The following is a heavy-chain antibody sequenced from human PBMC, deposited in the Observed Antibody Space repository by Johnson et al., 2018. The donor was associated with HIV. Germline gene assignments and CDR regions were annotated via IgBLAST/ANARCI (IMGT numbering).Heavy chain of an antibody. CDR3: ARVPAGDWNAFDI. CDR1: GFTFSSYA. D-gene: IGHD2-21*02. CDR2: ISYDGRNK. J-gene: IGHJ3*02. Sequence: QVQLVESGGGVVQPGRSLRLSCAASGFTFSSYAMHWVRQAPGKGLEWVAVISYDGRNKYYADSVKGRFTISRDNSKNTLYLQMNSLRAEDTAVYSCARVPAGDWNAFDIWGQGTMVTVSS. V-gene: IGHV3-30*04.